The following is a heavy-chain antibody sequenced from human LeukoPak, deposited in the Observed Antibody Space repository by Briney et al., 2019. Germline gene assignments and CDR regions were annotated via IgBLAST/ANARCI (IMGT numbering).Heavy chain of an antibody. J-gene: IGHJ4*02. Sequence: GGSLRLSCAASGFTFNSYGMHWVRQAPGKGLEWVAVIWYDGSNKYYADSVKGRFTISRDNSENTLYLQMDSLRAEDTAVYYCARDNFDGVHRGFDYWGQGTLVTVSS. CDR3: ARDNFDGVHRGFDY. CDR1: GFTFNSYG. CDR2: IWYDGSNK. D-gene: IGHD2-8*01. V-gene: IGHV3-33*01.